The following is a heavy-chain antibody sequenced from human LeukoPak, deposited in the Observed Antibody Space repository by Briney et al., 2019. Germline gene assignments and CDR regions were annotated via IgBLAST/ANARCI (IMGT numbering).Heavy chain of an antibody. V-gene: IGHV3-21*01. CDR2: ITSSSSYI. D-gene: IGHD2-15*01. CDR1: GFTFSSYS. Sequence: GGSLRLSCAASGFTFSSYSMNWVRQAPGKGLEWVSSITSSSSYIYYADSVKGRFTISRDNAKNSLYLQMNSLRAEDTAVYYCARGDCSGSSCYSLAARVLYWGQGTLVTVSS. J-gene: IGHJ4*02. CDR3: ARGDCSGSSCYSLAARVLY.